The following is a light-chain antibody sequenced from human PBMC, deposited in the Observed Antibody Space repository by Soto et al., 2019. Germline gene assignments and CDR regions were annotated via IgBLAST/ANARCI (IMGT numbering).Light chain of an antibody. CDR3: QQSYSTHF. CDR1: QSISIY. J-gene: IGKJ3*01. CDR2: AAS. V-gene: IGKV1-39*01. Sequence: DIQITQSPSSLSASVGDRVTITCRASQSISIYLNWYQQKPGKAPKLLIYAASSLQSGVPSRFSGSGSGTDFTLTISRLQPEDFATYYCQQSYSTHFFGPGTKVDIK.